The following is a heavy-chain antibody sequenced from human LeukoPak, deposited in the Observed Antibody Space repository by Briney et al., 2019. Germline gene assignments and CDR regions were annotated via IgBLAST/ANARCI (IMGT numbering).Heavy chain of an antibody. V-gene: IGHV3-73*01. J-gene: IGHJ3*02. CDR2: IRGKASSYAT. CDR3: TRHLSGDAFDI. Sequence: GGSLRLSCAASGFTFSGSAMHWVRQASGTGLEWLGRIRGKASSYATTYAASVKGRVTIARDDSKNTAYLQMNSLKTEDTAVYYCTRHLSGDAFDIWGQGTMVTVSS. CDR1: GFTFSGSA. D-gene: IGHD3-10*01.